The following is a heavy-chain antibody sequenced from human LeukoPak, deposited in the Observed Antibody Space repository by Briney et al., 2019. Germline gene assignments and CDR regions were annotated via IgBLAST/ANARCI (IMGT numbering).Heavy chain of an antibody. CDR2: IYPGDSDT. Sequence: GESLKISCKGSGYSFTGYCIGWVRQMPGKGLEWMGIIYPGDSDTTYSPSLQGQVTISADKSISTAYLQWSSLKASDTAMYYCAREDDQLVGFDYWGQGTLVTVSS. CDR1: GYSFTGYC. J-gene: IGHJ4*02. D-gene: IGHD6-6*01. V-gene: IGHV5-51*01. CDR3: AREDDQLVGFDY.